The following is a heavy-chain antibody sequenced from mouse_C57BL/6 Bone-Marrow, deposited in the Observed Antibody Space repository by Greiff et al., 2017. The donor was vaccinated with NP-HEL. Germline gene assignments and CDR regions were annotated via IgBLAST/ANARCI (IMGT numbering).Heavy chain of an antibody. CDR3: ARPNWYFDV. V-gene: IGHV1-69*01. CDR1: GYTFTSYW. Sequence: QVQLQQPGAELVMPGASVKLSCKASGYTFTSYWMHWVKQRPGQGLEWIGEIDPSDSYTNYNQKFKGKSTLTVDKSSSTAYKQLSSLTSEDSAVYYCARPNWYFDVWGTGTTVTVSS. CDR2: IDPSDSYT. J-gene: IGHJ1*03.